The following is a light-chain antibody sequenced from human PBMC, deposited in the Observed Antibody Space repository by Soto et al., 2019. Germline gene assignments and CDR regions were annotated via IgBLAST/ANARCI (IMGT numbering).Light chain of an antibody. CDR1: SSDVGGYNY. J-gene: IGLJ3*02. CDR3: TSFTTISTWV. CDR2: EVS. Sequence: QSVLTQPASVSGSPGQSITISCTGTSSDVGGYNYVSWFQQHPGKAPKLKIYEVSNRPSGVSNRFSGSKSGNTASLTISELQAEDDADYYCTSFTTISTWVFGGGTKLTVL. V-gene: IGLV2-14*01.